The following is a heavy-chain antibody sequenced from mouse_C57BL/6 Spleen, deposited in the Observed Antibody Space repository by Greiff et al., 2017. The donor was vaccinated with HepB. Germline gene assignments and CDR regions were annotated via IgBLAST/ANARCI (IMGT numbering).Heavy chain of an antibody. J-gene: IGHJ2*01. D-gene: IGHD2-10*01. CDR1: GYTFTDYY. CDR3: ARWNLLWYLFDY. Sequence: VKLMESGAELVRPGASVKLSCKASGYTFTDYYINWVKQRPGQGLEWIARIYPGSGNTYYNEKFKGKATLTAEKSSSTAYMQLSSLTSEDSAVYFCARWNLLWYLFDYWGQGTTLTVSS. V-gene: IGHV1-76*01. CDR2: IYPGSGNT.